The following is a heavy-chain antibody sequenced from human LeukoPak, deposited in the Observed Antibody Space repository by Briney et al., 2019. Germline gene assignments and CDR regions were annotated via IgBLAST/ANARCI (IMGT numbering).Heavy chain of an antibody. Sequence: ASVKVSCKASGYIFTGYYMHWVRQAPGQGLEWMGWINPNSGDTNYAQKFQGRVTMTRDTSISTAYMELSRLRSDDTSVYYCARVRYRLAETYIDYWGQGTLVTVSS. D-gene: IGHD3-16*01. J-gene: IGHJ4*02. CDR1: GYIFTGYY. CDR2: INPNSGDT. V-gene: IGHV1-2*02. CDR3: ARVRYRLAETYIDY.